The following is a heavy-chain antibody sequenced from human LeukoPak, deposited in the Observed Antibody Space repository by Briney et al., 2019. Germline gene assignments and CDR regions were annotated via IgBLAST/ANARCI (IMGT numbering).Heavy chain of an antibody. CDR2: IWYDRSNK. D-gene: IGHD3-22*01. V-gene: IGHV3-33*01. CDR3: ARDQGYYDSSGYYYAGDYYYGMDV. Sequence: PGRSLRLSCAASGFTFSSYGMHWVRQAPGKGLEWVAVIWYDRSNKYYADSVKGRFTISRDNSKNTLYLQMNSLRAEDTAVYYCARDQGYYDSSGYYYAGDYYYGMDVWGQGTTVTVSS. CDR1: GFTFSSYG. J-gene: IGHJ6*02.